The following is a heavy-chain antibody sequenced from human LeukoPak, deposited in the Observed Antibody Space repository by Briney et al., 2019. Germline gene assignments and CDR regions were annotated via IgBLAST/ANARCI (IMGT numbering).Heavy chain of an antibody. J-gene: IGHJ5*02. CDR3: ARLYCSSTSYYWLGWFDP. V-gene: IGHV4-34*01. D-gene: IGHD2-2*01. CDR1: GGSFCGYY. CDR2: INHSGST. Sequence: SGTLSLTCAVYGGSFCGYYWSWIRQPPGKGLEWIGEINHSGSTNYNPSLKSRVTISVDTSKNQFSLKLSSVTAADTAVYYCARLYCSSTSYYWLGWFDPWGQGTLVTVCS.